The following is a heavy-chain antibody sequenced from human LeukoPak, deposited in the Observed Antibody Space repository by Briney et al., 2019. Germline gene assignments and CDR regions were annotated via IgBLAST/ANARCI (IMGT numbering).Heavy chain of an antibody. J-gene: IGHJ4*02. V-gene: IGHV4-61*02. D-gene: IGHD5-24*01. CDR3: ARGGGGRDGYNR. CDR2: IYTSGST. CDR1: GGSTSSGSYY. Sequence: SETLSLTCTVSGGSTSSGSYYWSWIRQPAGKGLEWIGRIYTSGSTNYNPSLKSRVTISVDTSKNQFSLKLSSVTAADTAVYYCARGGGGRDGYNRWGQGTLVTVSS.